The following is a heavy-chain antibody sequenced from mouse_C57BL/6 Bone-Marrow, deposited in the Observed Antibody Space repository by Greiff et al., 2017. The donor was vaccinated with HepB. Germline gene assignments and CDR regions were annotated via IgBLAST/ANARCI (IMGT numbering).Heavy chain of an antibody. CDR2: IYPGGGYT. D-gene: IGHD3-1*01. CDR1: GYTFTNYW. Sequence: VKLVESGAELVRPGTSVKMSCKASGYTFTNYWIGWAKQRPGHGLEWIGDIYPGGGYTNYNEKFKGKATLTADKSSSTAYMQFSSLTSEDSAIYYCARSGFSGFAYWGQGTRVTVSA. J-gene: IGHJ3*01. V-gene: IGHV1-63*01. CDR3: ARSGFSGFAY.